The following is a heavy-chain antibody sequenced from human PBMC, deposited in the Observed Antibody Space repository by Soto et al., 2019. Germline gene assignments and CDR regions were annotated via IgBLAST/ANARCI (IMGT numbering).Heavy chain of an antibody. CDR3: ARGSGDYDFWSGFPTTTHY. V-gene: IGHV4-59*01. Sequence: PSETLSLTCTVSGGSISSYYWSWIRQPPGKGLEWIGYIYYSGSTNYNPSLKSRVTISVDTSKNQFSLKLSSVTAADTAVYYCARGSGDYDFWSGFPTTTHYWGQGTLVTVSS. CDR1: GGSISSYY. D-gene: IGHD3-3*01. CDR2: IYYSGST. J-gene: IGHJ4*02.